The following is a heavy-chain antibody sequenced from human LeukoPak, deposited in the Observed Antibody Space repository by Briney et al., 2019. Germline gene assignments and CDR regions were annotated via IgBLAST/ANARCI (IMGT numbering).Heavy chain of an antibody. J-gene: IGHJ4*02. D-gene: IGHD1-14*01. CDR3: ARTHYNSRNFDY. CDR2: IDWDDDK. Sequence: SGPTLVNPTQPLTLTCTFSGFSLSTSGVCVSWIRQPPGKALEWLARIDWDDDKYYSTSLRTRLTISKDTSKNQVVLTMTNMDPVDTATYYCARTHYNSRNFDYWGQGTLVTVSS. CDR1: GFSLSTSGVC. V-gene: IGHV2-70*11.